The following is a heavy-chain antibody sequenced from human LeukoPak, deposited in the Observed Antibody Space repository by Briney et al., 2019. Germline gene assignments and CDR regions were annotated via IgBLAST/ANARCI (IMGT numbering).Heavy chain of an antibody. J-gene: IGHJ5*02. CDR3: ARGLANSIGWFDP. CDR1: GGSISSSNW. D-gene: IGHD4-11*01. Sequence: SETLSLTCAISGGSISSSNWWTWVRQPPGKGLEWVGEIYLRGNTNYNPSLESRVTISVDESKTQLSLRLESVTAADTAVYYCARGLANSIGWFDPWGQGTLVTVSS. CDR2: IYLRGNT. V-gene: IGHV4-4*02.